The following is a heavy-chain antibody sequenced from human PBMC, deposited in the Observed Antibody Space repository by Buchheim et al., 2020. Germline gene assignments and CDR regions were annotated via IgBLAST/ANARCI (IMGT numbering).Heavy chain of an antibody. CDR2: INHSGST. CDR3: ARGGGYSYGLGPDFDY. Sequence: QVQLQQWGAGLLKPSETLSLTCAVYGGSFSGYYWSWIRQPPGKGLEWIGEINHSGSTNYNPSLKSRVTISVDKSKNQFSLKLSSVTAADTAVYYCARGGGYSYGLGPDFDYWGQGTL. V-gene: IGHV4-34*01. D-gene: IGHD5-18*01. CDR1: GGSFSGYY. J-gene: IGHJ4*02.